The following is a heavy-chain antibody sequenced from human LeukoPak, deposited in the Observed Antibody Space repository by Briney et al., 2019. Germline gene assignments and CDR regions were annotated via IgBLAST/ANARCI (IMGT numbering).Heavy chain of an antibody. CDR2: IIPIFGTA. J-gene: IGHJ6*03. V-gene: IGHV1-69*05. Sequence: SVKVSCKASVGTFSSYAISWVRQAPGQGLEWMGGIIPIFGTANYAQKFQGRVTITTDESTSTAYMELSSLRSEDTAVYYCARGPGYGGIYYYYYMDVWGKGTTVTVSS. D-gene: IGHD4-23*01. CDR3: ARGPGYGGIYYYYYMDV. CDR1: VGTFSSYA.